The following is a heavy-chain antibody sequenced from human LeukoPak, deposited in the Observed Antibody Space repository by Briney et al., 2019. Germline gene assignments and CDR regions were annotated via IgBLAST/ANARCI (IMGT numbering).Heavy chain of an antibody. J-gene: IGHJ4*02. Sequence: TGGSLRLSCAAPGFSFSSYNMNWVRQTPGKGLEWVANIKQDGSEKYYVDSVKGRFTISRDNAKNSLYLQMSSLRAEDTAVYYCARHNLRGGYYYWGQGTLVTVSS. CDR3: ARHNLRGGYYY. CDR1: GFSFSSYN. CDR2: IKQDGSEK. V-gene: IGHV3-7*01. D-gene: IGHD3-22*01.